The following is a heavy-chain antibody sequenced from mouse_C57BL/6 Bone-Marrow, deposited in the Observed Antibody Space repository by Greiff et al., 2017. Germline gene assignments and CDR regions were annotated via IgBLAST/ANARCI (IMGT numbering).Heavy chain of an antibody. J-gene: IGHJ4*01. CDR2: IYPRSGNT. Sequence: QVHVKQSGAELARPGASVKLSCKASGYTFTSYGISWVKQRTGQGLEWIGEIYPRSGNTYYNEKFKGKATLTADKSSSTAYMELRSLTSEDSAVYFCARGYCYGSSLTMDYWGQGTSVTVSS. CDR1: GYTFTSYG. D-gene: IGHD1-1*01. V-gene: IGHV1-81*01. CDR3: ARGYCYGSSLTMDY.